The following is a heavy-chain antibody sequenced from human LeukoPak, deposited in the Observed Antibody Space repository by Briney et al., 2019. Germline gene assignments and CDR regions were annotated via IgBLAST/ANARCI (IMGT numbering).Heavy chain of an antibody. CDR2: MNPNSGNT. CDR3: ARGGPLRWLTDPGKLQSHDRPYYYYYMDV. CDR1: GYTFTSYD. V-gene: IGHV1-8*02. D-gene: IGHD5-24*01. J-gene: IGHJ6*03. Sequence: GASVKVSCKASGYTFTSYDINWVRQATGQGLEWMGWMNPNSGNTGYAQKFQGRVTMTRDTSISTDYMELRRLNSDDTAMYYCARGGPLRWLTDPGKLQSHDRPYYYYYMDVWGKGTTVTVSS.